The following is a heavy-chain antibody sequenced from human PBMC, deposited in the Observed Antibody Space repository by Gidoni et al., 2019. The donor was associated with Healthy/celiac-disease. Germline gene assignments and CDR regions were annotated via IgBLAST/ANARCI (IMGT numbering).Heavy chain of an antibody. CDR3: ARQGADTAMGATYYYYYMDV. CDR2: IYPCDSDT. J-gene: IGHJ6*03. D-gene: IGHD5-18*01. CDR1: GYSFTSYW. V-gene: IGHV5-51*01. Sequence: EVQLVQSGAEVKKPGESLKISCRGSGYSFTSYWIGWVRQMPGKGLEWMGIIYPCDSDTRYSPSFQGQVTISADKSISTAYLQWSSLKASDTAMYYCARQGADTAMGATYYYYYMDVWGKGTTVTVSS.